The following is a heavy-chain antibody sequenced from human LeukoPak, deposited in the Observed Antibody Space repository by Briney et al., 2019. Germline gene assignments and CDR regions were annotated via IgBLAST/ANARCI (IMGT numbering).Heavy chain of an antibody. CDR1: GGTFSSYA. V-gene: IGHV1-69*13. CDR2: IIPIFGTA. CDR3: AAVVPAVMGYFDY. D-gene: IGHD2-2*01. J-gene: IGHJ4*02. Sequence: SVKVSCKASGGTFSSYALSWVRQAPGQGLEWMGGIIPIFGTANYAQKFQGRVTITADESTSAAYMELSSLRSEDTAVYYCAAVVPAVMGYFDYWGQGTLVTVSS.